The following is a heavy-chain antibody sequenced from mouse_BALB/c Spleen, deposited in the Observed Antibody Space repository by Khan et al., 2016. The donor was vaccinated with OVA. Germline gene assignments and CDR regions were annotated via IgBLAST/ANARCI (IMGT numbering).Heavy chain of an antibody. J-gene: IGHJ3*01. CDR2: ISTGGHYT. D-gene: IGHD1-1*01. Sequence: EVELVESAGDLVEPGGSLKLSCAASGFTFSTYGMSWVRQTPDKRLECVATISTGGHYTYYPDSVRGRFTISSVNAKNTLYLQMTSLKSEDKAMFYCARLAYYYDSEGFAYWGQGTLVTVSA. V-gene: IGHV5-6*01. CDR3: ARLAYYYDSEGFAY. CDR1: GFTFSTYG.